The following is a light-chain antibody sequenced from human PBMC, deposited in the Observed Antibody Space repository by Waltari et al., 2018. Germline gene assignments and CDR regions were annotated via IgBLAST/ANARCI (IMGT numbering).Light chain of an antibody. Sequence: SYVLTQPPSVSVAPRKTARITWGGQKIRSKSVQWYQQKPGQAPVLVVYDDSHRPSGIPERFSGSNSGNTATLTISRVEAGDEADYYCQVWDDSSDHVVFGGGTKLTVL. V-gene: IGLV3-21*03. J-gene: IGLJ2*01. CDR1: KIRSKS. CDR2: DDS. CDR3: QVWDDSSDHVV.